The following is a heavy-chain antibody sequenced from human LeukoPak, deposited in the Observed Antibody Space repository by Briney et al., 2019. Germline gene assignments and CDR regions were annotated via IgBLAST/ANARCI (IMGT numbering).Heavy chain of an antibody. CDR3: ARDSHIVGATYYFDY. CDR1: GYTFTGYY. CDR2: INPNSGGT. Sequence: GASVKVSCKAPGYTFTGYYMHWVRQAPGQGLEWMGWINPNSGGTNYAQKFQGRVTMTRDTSISTAYMELSRLRSDDTAVYYCARDSHIVGATYYFDYWGQGTLVTVSS. J-gene: IGHJ4*02. V-gene: IGHV1-2*02. D-gene: IGHD1-26*01.